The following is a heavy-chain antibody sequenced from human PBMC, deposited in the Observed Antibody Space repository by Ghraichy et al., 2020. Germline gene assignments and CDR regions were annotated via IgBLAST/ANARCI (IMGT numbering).Heavy chain of an antibody. CDR3: ATRPRIVVVPAAKDY. CDR2: FDPEDGET. D-gene: IGHD2-2*01. CDR1: GYTLTELS. Sequence: ASGKVSCKVSGYTLTELSMHWVRQAPGKGLEWMGGFDPEDGETIYAQKFQGRVTMTEDTSTDTAYMELSSLRSEDTAVYYCATRPRIVVVPAAKDYWGQGTLVTVSS. J-gene: IGHJ4*02. V-gene: IGHV1-24*01.